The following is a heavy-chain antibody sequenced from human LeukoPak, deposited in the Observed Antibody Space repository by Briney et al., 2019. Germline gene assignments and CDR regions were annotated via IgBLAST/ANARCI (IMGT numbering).Heavy chain of an antibody. J-gene: IGHJ1*01. V-gene: IGHV4-34*01. Sequence: SETLSLTCAVYGGSFSGYCWSWIRQPPGKGLEWIGEINHSGSTNYNPSLKSRVTISVDTSKNQFSLKLSSVTAADTAVYYCARGSVARSFQHWGQGTLVTVSS. CDR1: GGSFSGYC. D-gene: IGHD6-19*01. CDR2: INHSGST. CDR3: ARGSVARSFQH.